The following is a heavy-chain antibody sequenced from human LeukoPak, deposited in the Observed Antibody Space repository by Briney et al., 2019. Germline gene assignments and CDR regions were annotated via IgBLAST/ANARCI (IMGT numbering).Heavy chain of an antibody. Sequence: SQTLSLTCAVSGGSISSGGYSWSWIRQPPGKGLEWIGYIYHSGSTYYNPSLKSRVTISVDRSKNQFSLKLSSVTAADTAVYYCATGPNDILTGYYRHFDYWGQGTLVTVSS. V-gene: IGHV4-30-2*01. CDR3: ATGPNDILTGYYRHFDY. CDR1: GGSISSGGYS. J-gene: IGHJ4*02. CDR2: IYHSGST. D-gene: IGHD3-9*01.